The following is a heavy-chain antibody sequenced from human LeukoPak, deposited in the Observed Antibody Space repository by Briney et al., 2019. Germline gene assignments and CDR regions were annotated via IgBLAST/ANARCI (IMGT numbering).Heavy chain of an antibody. V-gene: IGHV4-59*10. D-gene: IGHD4-23*01. Sequence: SETLSLTCAVYGGSFSGYYWSWIRQPAGKGLEWIGRIYTSGSNNYNPSLKSRVTMSVDTSKNQFSLKLSSVTAADTAMYYCARGVADYGGYYYYHYMDVWGKGTTVTISS. CDR3: ARGVADYGGYYYYHYMDV. CDR1: GGSFSGYY. CDR2: IYTSGSN. J-gene: IGHJ6*03.